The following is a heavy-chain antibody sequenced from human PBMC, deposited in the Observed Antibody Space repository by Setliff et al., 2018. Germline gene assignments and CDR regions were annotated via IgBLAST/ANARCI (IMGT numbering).Heavy chain of an antibody. D-gene: IGHD2-2*01. CDR1: GYNFRNYG. CDR3: ARVSLPAAIVRFDS. Sequence: ASVKVSCKTSGYNFRNYGISWVRQAPGQGLEWMGWISGYKSNPNYLQKMQGRLTMTTDTSTSTAYMELRSLRSDDTAIYYCARVSLPAAIVRFDSWGQGTLVTVSS. J-gene: IGHJ4*02. V-gene: IGHV1-18*04. CDR2: ISGYKSNP.